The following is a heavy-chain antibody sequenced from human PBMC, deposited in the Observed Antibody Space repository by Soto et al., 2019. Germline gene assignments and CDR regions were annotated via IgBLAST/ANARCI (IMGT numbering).Heavy chain of an antibody. Sequence: EASVKVSCKASGGTFSSYRINWVRQAPGQGLEWVGGIVPIYRTADYAQKFQGRVTITADESARTAYMELRSLKSQDTAVYYCARDSGAKLSSSWGQGTLVTAPQ. CDR2: IVPIYRTA. CDR3: ARDSGAKLSSS. V-gene: IGHV1-69*13. CDR1: GGTFSSYR. J-gene: IGHJ4*02. D-gene: IGHD6-13*01.